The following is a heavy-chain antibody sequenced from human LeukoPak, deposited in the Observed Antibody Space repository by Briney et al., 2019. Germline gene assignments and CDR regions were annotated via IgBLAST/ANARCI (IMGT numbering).Heavy chain of an antibody. CDR3: ARGLRNYGPYYFDY. D-gene: IGHD3-10*01. CDR1: GFTFSTYS. CDR2: ISSSSSTI. J-gene: IGHJ4*02. Sequence: GGSLRLSCAASGFTFSTYSMNWVRQAPGKGLEWVSYISSSSSTIYYADSVKGRFTISRDNAENSLYLQMNSLRAEDTAVYHCARGLRNYGPYYFDYWGQGTLVTVSS. V-gene: IGHV3-48*04.